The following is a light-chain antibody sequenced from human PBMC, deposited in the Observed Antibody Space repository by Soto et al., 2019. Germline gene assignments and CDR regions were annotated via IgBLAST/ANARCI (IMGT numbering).Light chain of an antibody. J-gene: IGLJ1*01. CDR1: SNDVGGYNF. V-gene: IGLV2-8*01. CDR2: EVT. Sequence: QSALTQPPSASGSPGQSVTISCTGTSNDVGGYNFVSWYQHHPGKAPKLMIYEVTKRPSGVPDRFSGSKSGNTASLTVSGLQAEDEADYYCSSYAGSNNYVFGPGTKLTVL. CDR3: SSYAGSNNYV.